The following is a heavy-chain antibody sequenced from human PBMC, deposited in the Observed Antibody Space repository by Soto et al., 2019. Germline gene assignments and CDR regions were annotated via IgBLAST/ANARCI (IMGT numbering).Heavy chain of an antibody. CDR3: ARVGGNWNDDYFDH. D-gene: IGHD1-1*01. CDR2: MNPNSGDT. CDR1: GYTFTNHD. J-gene: IGHJ4*02. Sequence: QVQLVQSGAEVKKPGASVKVSCKASGYTFTNHDINWVRQTTGQGLEWMGWMNPNSGDTGYAQKFQGRGTMTRDTSIRTAYMELSNLRSDDTAVYYCARVGGNWNDDYFDHWGQGALVTVSS. V-gene: IGHV1-8*01.